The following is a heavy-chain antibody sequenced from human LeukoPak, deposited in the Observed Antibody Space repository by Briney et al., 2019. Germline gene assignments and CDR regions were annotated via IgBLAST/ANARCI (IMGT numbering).Heavy chain of an antibody. CDR1: GFTFSSYA. D-gene: IGHD6-19*01. J-gene: IGHJ4*02. CDR3: ARESGGWSLDY. V-gene: IGHV3-30-3*01. CDR2: ISYDGSNK. Sequence: GGSLRLSCAASGFTFSSYAMHWVRQAPGKGLEWVAVISYDGSNKYYADSVKGRFTISRDNSKNTLYLQMNSLRAEDTAVYYCARESGGWSLDYWGQGTLVTVSS.